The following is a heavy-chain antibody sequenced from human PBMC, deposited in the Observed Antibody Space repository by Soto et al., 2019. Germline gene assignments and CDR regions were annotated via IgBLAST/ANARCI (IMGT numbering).Heavy chain of an antibody. D-gene: IGHD2-15*01. CDR3: AKGFVVVAATLLYFDS. Sequence: EVQLLESGGGLVQPGGSLRLSCAASGFTFSSYAMSWVRQAPGKGLEWVSAISGSGGSTYYADSVKGRFTISRDNSKNTLYLQMNSLRAEDTAVYYCAKGFVVVAATLLYFDSWGQGTLVTVSS. CDR2: ISGSGGST. J-gene: IGHJ4*02. CDR1: GFTFSSYA. V-gene: IGHV3-23*01.